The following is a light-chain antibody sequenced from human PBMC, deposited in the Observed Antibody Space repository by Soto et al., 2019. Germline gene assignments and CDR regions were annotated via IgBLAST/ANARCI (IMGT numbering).Light chain of an antibody. CDR2: GTS. CDR3: HQFGTSPPAFT. CDR1: QSVSTRN. V-gene: IGKV3-20*01. Sequence: VLTQSPGTLSLSPGERATLSCRTSQSVSTRNLAWYQQKPGQAPRLLMYGTSNRATGIPDRFSGSGSGTHFTLTISRLEPEDFAVYYCHQFGTSPPAFTFGQGTKVEIK. J-gene: IGKJ2*01.